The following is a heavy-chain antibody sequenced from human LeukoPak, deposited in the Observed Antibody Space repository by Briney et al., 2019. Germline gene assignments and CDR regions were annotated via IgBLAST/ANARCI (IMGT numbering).Heavy chain of an antibody. V-gene: IGHV3-21*01. CDR3: ARERSYCSGATCSLDL. CDR2: TGLSSSYI. J-gene: IGHJ5*02. CDR1: GFSLSIYD. D-gene: IGHD2-15*01. Sequence: GGSLRLSCAASGFSLSIYDMVWVRQAPGKGLEWIASTGLSSSYIGYADSVKGRFTISRDNGENSVYLQMNSLRAEDTAVYFCARERSYCSGATCSLDLWGQGTLVTVSS.